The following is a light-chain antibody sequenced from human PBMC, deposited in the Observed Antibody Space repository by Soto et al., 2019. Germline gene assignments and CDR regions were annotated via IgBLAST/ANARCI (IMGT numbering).Light chain of an antibody. CDR3: QQYGSSPRT. CDR2: GAS. CDR1: ESVTNY. J-gene: IGKJ1*01. V-gene: IGKV3-20*01. Sequence: EIVLTQSPATLSLSPGERGTLSCRASESVTNYLAWYQQKPGQAPRLLSYGASSRATGIPDRFSGSGSGTEFTLTISRLEPEDFEVYYCQQYGSSPRTFGQGTKVDIK.